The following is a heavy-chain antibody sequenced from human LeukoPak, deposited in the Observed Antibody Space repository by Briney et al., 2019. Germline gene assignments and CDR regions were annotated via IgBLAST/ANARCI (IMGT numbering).Heavy chain of an antibody. D-gene: IGHD6-6*01. CDR3: ARDWGLYSSSSWYFDL. CDR1: GGSISSYY. V-gene: IGHV4-4*07. Sequence: SETLSLTCTVSGGSISSYYWSWIRQPAGKGLEWIGRIYTSGSTNYNPSLKSRVTMSVDTSKNQFSLKLSSVTAADTAVYYCARDWGLYSSSSWYFDLWGRGTLVTVSS. J-gene: IGHJ2*01. CDR2: IYTSGST.